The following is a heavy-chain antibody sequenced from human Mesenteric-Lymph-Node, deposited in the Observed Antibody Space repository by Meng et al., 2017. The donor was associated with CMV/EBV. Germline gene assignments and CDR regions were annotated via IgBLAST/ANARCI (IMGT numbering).Heavy chain of an antibody. CDR3: ARGRVGGVDY. CDR2: ISSSSSYI. J-gene: IGHJ4*02. Sequence: GESLKISCAASGFTFSSYSMNWVRQAPGKGLEWVSSISSSSSYIYYADSVKGRFTISRDNAKNSLYLQMNSLRAEDRAVYYCARGRVGGVDYWGQGTLVTVSS. D-gene: IGHD1-26*01. CDR1: GFTFSSYS. V-gene: IGHV3-21*01.